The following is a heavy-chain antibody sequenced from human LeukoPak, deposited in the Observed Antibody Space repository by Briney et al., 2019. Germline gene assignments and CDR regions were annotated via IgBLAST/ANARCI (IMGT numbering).Heavy chain of an antibody. D-gene: IGHD3-22*01. CDR1: GYTFTGYY. CDR3: ARVTTYYYDSSGYSNDY. CDR2: ISAYNGNT. J-gene: IGHJ4*02. Sequence: GASVKVSCKASGYTFTGYYMHWVRQAPGQGLEWMGWISAYNGNTNYAQKLQGRATMTTDTSTSTAYMELRSLRSDDTAVYYCARVTTYYYDSSGYSNDYRGQGTLVTVSS. V-gene: IGHV1-18*04.